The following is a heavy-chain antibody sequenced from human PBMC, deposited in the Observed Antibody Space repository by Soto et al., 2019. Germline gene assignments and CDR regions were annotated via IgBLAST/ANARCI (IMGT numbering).Heavy chain of an antibody. CDR1: GFNFKKFA. V-gene: IGHV3-23*01. CDR2: ISCCGGSA. CDR3: AKADGQQWLIPHLDN. Sequence: GGSLRLSCVASGFNFKKFAMAWVRQAAGEGLEWVSGISCCGGSASYADSVKGRFSIARDDSKNTVSLQLNSLRVEDTAQYYCAKADGQQWLIPHLDNWGQGTLVTVSS. J-gene: IGHJ4*02. D-gene: IGHD6-19*01.